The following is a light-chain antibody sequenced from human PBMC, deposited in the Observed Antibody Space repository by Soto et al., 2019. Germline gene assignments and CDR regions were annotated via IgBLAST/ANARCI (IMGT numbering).Light chain of an antibody. V-gene: IGKV1-27*01. J-gene: IGKJ1*01. CDR1: QGINIY. CDR2: AAS. Sequence: DIQMTQSPSSLSASVGDRVTITCRASQGINIYVDWYQQKPGKVPKLLIYAASSLQSGVPSRFSGSEYGTDFSLTISSMQPEDVATNYCQKYDRAPWTFGQGTKVKVK. CDR3: QKYDRAPWT.